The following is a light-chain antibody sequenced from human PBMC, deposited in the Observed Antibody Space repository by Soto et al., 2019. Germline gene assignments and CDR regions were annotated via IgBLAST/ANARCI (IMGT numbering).Light chain of an antibody. V-gene: IGKV1-39*01. CDR2: SKS. CDR3: QQDYDLPRT. Sequence: IQXTQYPGVPSARMGDRVTPNCRATQSISNYLNWYKKKQGKAXNXXXYSKSNLTSGVPSRLRASGSGKDFNININSLRPEDFETYYCQQDYDLPRTFGEGTKV. J-gene: IGKJ1*01. CDR1: QSISNY.